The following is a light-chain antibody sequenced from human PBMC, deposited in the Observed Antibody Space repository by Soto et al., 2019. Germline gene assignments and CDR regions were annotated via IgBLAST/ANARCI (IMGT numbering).Light chain of an antibody. CDR1: SGHSSYA. J-gene: IGLJ2*01. V-gene: IGLV4-69*01. CDR2: VNSDGSH. CDR3: QTWGTGIVV. Sequence: PVLTQSPSASASLGASVNLTCTLSSGHSSYAIAWHQQQPEKGPRYLMKVNSDGSHTKGDGIPDRFSGSSSGAERYLTISSLQSEDEADYYCQTWGTGIVVFGGGTKLTVL.